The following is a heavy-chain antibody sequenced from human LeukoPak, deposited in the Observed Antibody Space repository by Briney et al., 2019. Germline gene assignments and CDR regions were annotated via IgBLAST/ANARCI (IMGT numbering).Heavy chain of an antibody. J-gene: IGHJ4*02. D-gene: IGHD6-13*01. V-gene: IGHV5-51*01. CDR2: IYPGDSDT. CDR1: GYSVTTYW. CDR3: ATSDSSWLHFDY. Sequence: GESLKISCKVSGYSVTTYWIGWVRQMPGKGLEWMGIIYPGDSDTRYSPSFQGHVTISADKSINTAYLQWSSLKASDTATYYCATSDSSWLHFDYWGQGTLVTVSS.